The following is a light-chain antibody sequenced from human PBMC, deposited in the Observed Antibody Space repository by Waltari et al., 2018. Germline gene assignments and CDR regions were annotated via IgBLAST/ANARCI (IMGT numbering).Light chain of an antibody. V-gene: IGLV2-11*01. CDR2: DVS. CDR1: SSDVGGYNS. CDR3: CSYAGSFYV. Sequence: QSALTQPRSVSGSPGQSVTISCTGTSSDVGGYNSVSWYQQHPGKAPNLMVYDVSTRPSGVPDRFSGSTSGNTASLASPGLQAEDEADYYCCSYAGSFYVFGTGTKVTVL. J-gene: IGLJ1*01.